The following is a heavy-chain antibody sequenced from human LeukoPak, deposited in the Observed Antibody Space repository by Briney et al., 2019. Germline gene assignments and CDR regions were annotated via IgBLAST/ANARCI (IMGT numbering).Heavy chain of an antibody. Sequence: ASVKVSCKTSGYTFTTYEINWVRQAAGKGLEWTGWINPNSGRTNYAQKFQGRVTMTGDTSISTAYMELTRLTSDDTAVYYCARGTYYDSSAYSGVRLFDYWGQGTLVTVSS. V-gene: IGHV1-2*02. CDR1: GYTFTTYE. D-gene: IGHD3-22*01. J-gene: IGHJ4*02. CDR3: ARGTYYDSSAYSGVRLFDY. CDR2: INPNSGRT.